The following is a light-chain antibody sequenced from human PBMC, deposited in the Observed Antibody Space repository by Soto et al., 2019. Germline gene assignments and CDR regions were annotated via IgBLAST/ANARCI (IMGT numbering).Light chain of an antibody. CDR3: AAWDDSLNGLL. J-gene: IGLJ3*02. CDR1: SSNIENNF. V-gene: IGLV1-44*01. Sequence: QSVLTQPPSASGTPGQRVTISCSGSSSNIENNFVNWYRHLPGTAPKLLIYNDNQRPSGVPDRFSGSKSGTSASLAISGLHSEDDADYYCAAWDDSLNGLLFGGGTKVTVL. CDR2: NDN.